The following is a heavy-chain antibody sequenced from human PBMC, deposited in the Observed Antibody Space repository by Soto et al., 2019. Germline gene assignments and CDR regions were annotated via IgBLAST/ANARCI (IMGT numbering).Heavy chain of an antibody. CDR3: VKDRMDHNSVWDPFDI. CDR2: IGGGDT. Sequence: GGSLRLSCATSGFTFNIFAMSWVRQAPGKGLEWVAGIGGGDTHYADSVKGRFTISRDNAKSMVFLQMNSLRAEDTARYYCVKDRMDHNSVWDPFDIWGQGTMVTVSS. D-gene: IGHD1-20*01. J-gene: IGHJ3*02. CDR1: GFTFNIFA. V-gene: IGHV3-23*01.